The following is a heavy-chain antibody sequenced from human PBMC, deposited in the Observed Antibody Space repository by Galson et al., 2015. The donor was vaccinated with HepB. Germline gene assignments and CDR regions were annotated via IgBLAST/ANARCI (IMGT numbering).Heavy chain of an antibody. CDR3: ARVVRSGASYFDY. J-gene: IGHJ4*02. CDR1: GYTFSSYG. Sequence: SVKVSCKASGYTFSSYGITWVRQAPGQGLEWMGWISAYNGYTNYEQKFQGRVTVSTDTSTRIAYMELRSLRSDDTAVYYCARVVRSGASYFDYWGQGALVTVSS. D-gene: IGHD1-26*01. CDR2: ISAYNGYT. V-gene: IGHV1-18*01.